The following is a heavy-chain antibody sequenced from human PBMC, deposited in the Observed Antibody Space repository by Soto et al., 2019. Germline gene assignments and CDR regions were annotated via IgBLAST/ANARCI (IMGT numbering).Heavy chain of an antibody. D-gene: IGHD4-4*01. Sequence: GWSLRLSCAASGFTFSSYGMHWVRQAPGKGLEWVAVISYDGSNKYYADSVKGRFTISRDNSKNTLYLQMNSLRAEDTAVYYCAKFGNYVYYYYGMDVWGQGTTVTVSS. V-gene: IGHV3-30*18. J-gene: IGHJ6*02. CDR1: GFTFSSYG. CDR2: ISYDGSNK. CDR3: AKFGNYVYYYYGMDV.